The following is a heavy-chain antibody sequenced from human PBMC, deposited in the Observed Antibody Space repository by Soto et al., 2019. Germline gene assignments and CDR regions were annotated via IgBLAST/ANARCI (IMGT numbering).Heavy chain of an antibody. CDR1: GFTFSSTYA. D-gene: IGHD5-18*01. Sequence: AGGSLRLSCAASGFTFSSTYAMSWVRPAPGEGGEWVSTISGSGGKSYYADSVKGRFTISRDNSKNTLYLQMNSLRAEDTAVYYCARVLNVDTAMVTESWYYFDYWGQGTLVTVSS. J-gene: IGHJ4*02. CDR3: ARVLNVDTAMVTESWYYFDY. CDR2: ISGSGGKS. V-gene: IGHV3-23*01.